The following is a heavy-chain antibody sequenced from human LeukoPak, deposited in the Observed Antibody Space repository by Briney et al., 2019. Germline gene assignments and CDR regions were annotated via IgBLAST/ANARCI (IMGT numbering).Heavy chain of an antibody. D-gene: IGHD5-18*01. J-gene: IGHJ6*02. V-gene: IGHV1-8*01. CDR3: ARVNSSGYYYYYGMGV. CDR2: MNPNSGNT. CDR1: GYTFTTYD. Sequence: ASVKVSCKASGYTFTTYDINRVRQSTGQGLEGRRGMNPNSGNTGYAQKFQGRVTMTRNTSISTAYMELSSLRSDDTAVYYCARVNSSGYYYYYGMGVWGQGTTVTVSS.